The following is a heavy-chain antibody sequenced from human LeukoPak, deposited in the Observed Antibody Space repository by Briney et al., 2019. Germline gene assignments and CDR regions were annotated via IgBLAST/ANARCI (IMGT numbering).Heavy chain of an antibody. CDR2: IYYSGST. J-gene: IGHJ4*02. CDR3: ARDPSSSFPYYFDY. Sequence: SETLSLTCTVSGGSISSSSYYWGWIRQPPGKGLEWIGSIYYSGSTYYNPSLKSRVTISVDTSKNQFSLKLSSVTAADTAVYYCARDPSSSFPYYFDYWGQGTLVTVSS. CDR1: GGSISSSSYY. D-gene: IGHD6-13*01. V-gene: IGHV4-39*07.